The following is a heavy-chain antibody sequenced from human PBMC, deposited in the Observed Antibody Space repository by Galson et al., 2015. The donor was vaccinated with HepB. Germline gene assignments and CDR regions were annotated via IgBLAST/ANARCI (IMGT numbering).Heavy chain of an antibody. J-gene: IGHJ4*02. CDR3: AKVFPEKTDGWYRQALYYFDS. CDR1: GFSFSSYG. CDR2: ITPSGDNT. D-gene: IGHD6-19*01. V-gene: IGHV3-23*01. Sequence: SLRLSCAASGFSFSSYGLHWVRQAPGKGLEWVSAITPSGDNTYSADSMKGRFTISRDNSRNTLFLHMNSLRADDTAIYFCAKVFPEKTDGWYRQALYYFDSWGQGTRVTVSS.